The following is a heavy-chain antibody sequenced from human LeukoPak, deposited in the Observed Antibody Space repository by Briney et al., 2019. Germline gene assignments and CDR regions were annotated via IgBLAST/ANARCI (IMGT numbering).Heavy chain of an antibody. CDR1: GFIFGKYW. CDR2: INKDESST. CDR3: ARDGISCSGGHCYFAS. J-gene: IGHJ4*02. Sequence: GRSRRLSCATSGFIFGKYWMRWVRHAPGKGLVWVSRINKDESSTTYADSVKGRFTISRDNARNTLYLQMNSLRAEDTAVYYCARDGISCSGGHCYFASWGQGTLVTVSS. V-gene: IGHV3-74*01. D-gene: IGHD2-15*01.